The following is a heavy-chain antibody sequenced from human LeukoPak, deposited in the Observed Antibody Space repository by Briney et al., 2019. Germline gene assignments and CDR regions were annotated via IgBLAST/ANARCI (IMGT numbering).Heavy chain of an antibody. CDR3: VRGIDTTGYSHY. Sequence: ASVKVSCKASGYTFTTYPINWVRQAPGQGLEWMGWIDTNTGSPTYAQGLTGRFVFSLDTSVSTAFLQINSLKAEDTALYYCVRGIDTTGYSHYLFLGTL. J-gene: IGHJ4*02. CDR2: IDTNTGSP. D-gene: IGHD3-22*01. V-gene: IGHV7-4-1*02. CDR1: GYTFTTYP.